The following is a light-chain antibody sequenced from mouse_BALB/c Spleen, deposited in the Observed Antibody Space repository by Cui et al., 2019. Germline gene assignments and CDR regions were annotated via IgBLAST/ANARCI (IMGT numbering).Light chain of an antibody. J-gene: IGKJ5*01. CDR3: QQWSSNPPT. Sequence: QIVLTQSPAIMSASPGEKVTMTCSASSSVSYMHWYQQESGTSPKRWIYDTSKLASGVPARFSGSGSGTSYSLTISSMEAEDAATYYCQQWSSNPPTFGAGTKLELK. CDR1: SSVSY. V-gene: IGKV4-59*01. CDR2: DTS.